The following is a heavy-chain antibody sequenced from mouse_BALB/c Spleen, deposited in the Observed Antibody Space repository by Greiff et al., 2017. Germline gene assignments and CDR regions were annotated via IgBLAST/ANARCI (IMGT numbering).Heavy chain of an antibody. D-gene: IGHD2-4*01. CDR3: TRSNYDYDGRAMDY. Sequence: QVQLKESGAELVKPGASVKLSCKASGYTFTSYYMYWVKQRPGQGLEWIGEINPSNGGTNFNEKFKSKATLTVDKSSSTAYMQLSSLTSEDSAVYYCTRSNYDYDGRAMDYWGQGTSVTVSS. J-gene: IGHJ4*01. CDR2: INPSNGGT. V-gene: IGHV1S81*02. CDR1: GYTFTSYY.